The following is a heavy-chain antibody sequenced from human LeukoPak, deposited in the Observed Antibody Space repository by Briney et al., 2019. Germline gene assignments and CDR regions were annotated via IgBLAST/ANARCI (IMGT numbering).Heavy chain of an antibody. CDR1: GGSISSGDYY. Sequence: SETLSLTCTVSGGSISSGDYYWSWIRQPPGKGLEWIGYIYYSGSTYYNPSLQSRVTISVDTSKNQFSLRLSSVTAADTAVYYCARDAIVGATVSPFEYWGQGTLVTVSS. V-gene: IGHV4-30-4*01. CDR2: IYYSGST. CDR3: ARDAIVGATVSPFEY. J-gene: IGHJ4*02. D-gene: IGHD1-26*01.